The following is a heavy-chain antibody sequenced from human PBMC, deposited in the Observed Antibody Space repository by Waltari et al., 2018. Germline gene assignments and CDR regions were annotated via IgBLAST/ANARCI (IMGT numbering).Heavy chain of an antibody. V-gene: IGHV1-2*06. CDR2: IDPNTGDT. Sequence: QEQLVQSGVEVKKPGASVTAACKASGYRFTVYYIPGVRQAPGQGLEWMGRIDPNTGDTDFAQKFQGRVTMTRATSISTVYMELTNLRSDDTAMYYCTRFIFGMVEGMDVWGKGTSVTVSS. D-gene: IGHD3-3*01. CDR1: GYRFTVYY. CDR3: TRFIFGMVEGMDV. J-gene: IGHJ6*03.